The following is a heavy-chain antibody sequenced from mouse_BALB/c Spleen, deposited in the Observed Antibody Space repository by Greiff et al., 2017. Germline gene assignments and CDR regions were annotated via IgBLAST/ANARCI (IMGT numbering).Heavy chain of an antibody. CDR3: ARGDGKGGYYFDY. V-gene: IGHV1S34*01. Sequence: LVKPGASVKISCTASGYSFTGYYMHWVKQSHGKSLEWIGYISCYNGATSYNQKFKGKATFTVDTSSSTAYMQFNSLTSEDSAVYYGARGDGKGGYYFDYWGQGTTRTVSA. CDR2: ISCYNGAT. J-gene: IGHJ2*01. D-gene: IGHD2-1*01. CDR1: GYSFTGYY.